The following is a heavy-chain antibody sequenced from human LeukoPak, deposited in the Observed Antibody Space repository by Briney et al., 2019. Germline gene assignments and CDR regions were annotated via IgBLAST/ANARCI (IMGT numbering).Heavy chain of an antibody. CDR3: ARVTGYMTEDYFDY. J-gene: IGHJ4*02. CDR1: GGSINSYY. CDR2: IHYTGST. Sequence: SETLSLTCTVSGGSINSYYWSWIRQPPGKGLECIGYIHYTGSTNYNPSLKSRVTISVDTSKNQFSLRLSSVTAADTAVYYCARVTGYMTEDYFDYWGQGTLITVSS. D-gene: IGHD6-13*01. V-gene: IGHV4-59*01.